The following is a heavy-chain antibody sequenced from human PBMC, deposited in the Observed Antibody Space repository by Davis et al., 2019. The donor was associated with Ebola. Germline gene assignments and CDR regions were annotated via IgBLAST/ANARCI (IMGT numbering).Heavy chain of an antibody. CDR2: IYSGGST. CDR3: AKESIIYGMDV. Sequence: GESLKISCAASGFTVSSNYMSWVRQAPGKGLEWVSVIYSGGSTYYADSVKGRFTISRDNSKNTLYLQMNSLRAEDTAVYYCAKESIIYGMDVWGQGTTVTVSS. D-gene: IGHD3-16*01. V-gene: IGHV3-53*01. CDR1: GFTVSSNY. J-gene: IGHJ6*02.